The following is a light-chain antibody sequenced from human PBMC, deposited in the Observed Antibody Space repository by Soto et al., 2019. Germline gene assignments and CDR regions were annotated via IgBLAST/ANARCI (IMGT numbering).Light chain of an antibody. V-gene: IGLV1-47*01. J-gene: IGLJ1*01. CDR2: RNN. Sequence: QSVLTQPPSASVTPGQRFTISCSGSSANIGSNYVYWYQQLPGTAPKLLIYRNNQRPSGVPDRFSGSKSGTSASLAISGLRSEDEADYYCAAWDDSLSGYVFGTGTKVTVL. CDR1: SANIGSNY. CDR3: AAWDDSLSGYV.